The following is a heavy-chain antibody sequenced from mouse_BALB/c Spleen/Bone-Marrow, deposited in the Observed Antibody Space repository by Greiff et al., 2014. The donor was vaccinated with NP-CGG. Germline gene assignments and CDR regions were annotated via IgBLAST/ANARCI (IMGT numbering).Heavy chain of an antibody. J-gene: IGHJ1*01. CDR2: IDPAIFT. V-gene: IGHV14-3*02. Sequence: VQLQQSGAELVKPGASVKLSCTASGFNNKDTYLHWVKQRPEQGLDWIGRIDPAIFTKYDPKFQGKATITADTSSNTAYLHLSSLTSEDTAVYYCASYRYGWYFDVWGAGTTVTVSS. D-gene: IGHD2-14*01. CDR1: GFNNKDTY. CDR3: ASYRYGWYFDV.